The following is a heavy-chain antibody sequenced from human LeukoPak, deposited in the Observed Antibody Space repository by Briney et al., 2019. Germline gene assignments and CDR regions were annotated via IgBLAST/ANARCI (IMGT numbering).Heavy chain of an antibody. J-gene: IGHJ4*02. CDR1: GGSISSYY. Sequence: SETLSLTCTVSGGSISSYYWSWIRQPPGKGLEWIGYIYYSGSTNSNPSLKSRVTISVDTSKNQFSLKLSSVTAADTAVYYCARIVRSQEMATIKSNYFDYWGQGTLVTVSS. CDR2: IYYSGST. CDR3: ARIVRSQEMATIKSNYFDY. V-gene: IGHV4-59*01. D-gene: IGHD5-24*01.